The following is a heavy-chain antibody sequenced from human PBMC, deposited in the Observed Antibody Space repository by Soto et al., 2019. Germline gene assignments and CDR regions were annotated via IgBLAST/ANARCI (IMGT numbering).Heavy chain of an antibody. CDR2: IYPGDSDT. Sequence: PGESLKISCKGSGYSFTSYWIGWVRQMPGKGLEWMGIIYPGDSDTRYSPSFQGQVTISADKSISTAYLQWSSLKASDTAMYYCARLQPLFDQPTPQNYDILTGYSFDAFDIWGQGTMVTVSS. J-gene: IGHJ3*02. V-gene: IGHV5-51*01. CDR3: ARLQPLFDQPTPQNYDILTGYSFDAFDI. CDR1: GYSFTSYW. D-gene: IGHD3-9*01.